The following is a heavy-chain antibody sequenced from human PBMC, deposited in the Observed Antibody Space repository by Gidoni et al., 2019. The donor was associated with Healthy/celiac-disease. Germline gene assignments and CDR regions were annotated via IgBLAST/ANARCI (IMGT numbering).Heavy chain of an antibody. CDR2: ISYDGSNK. CDR3: ARDQTRSLDY. V-gene: IGHV3-30-3*01. J-gene: IGHJ4*02. CDR1: GFTFSSYA. D-gene: IGHD4-17*01. Sequence: QVQLVESGGGVVQPGRALRLSCAASGFTFSSYAMHWVRQAPGKGLEWVAVISYDGSNKYYADSVKGRFTISRDNSKNTLYLQMNSLRAEDTAVYYCARDQTRSLDYWGQGTLVTVSS.